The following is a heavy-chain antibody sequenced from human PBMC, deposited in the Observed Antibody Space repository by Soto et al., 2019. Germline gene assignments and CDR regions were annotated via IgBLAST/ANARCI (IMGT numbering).Heavy chain of an antibody. CDR3: ARVWDYCSSTSCYSYYYYYMDV. D-gene: IGHD2-2*01. CDR1: GFTFSSYS. J-gene: IGHJ6*03. Sequence: PGGSLRLSCAASGFTFSSYSMNWVRQAPGKGLEWVSSISSSSSYIYYADSVKGRFTISRDNAKNSLYLQMNSLRAEDTAVYYCARVWDYCSSTSCYSYYYYYMDVWGKGTTVTVSS. CDR2: ISSSSSYI. V-gene: IGHV3-21*01.